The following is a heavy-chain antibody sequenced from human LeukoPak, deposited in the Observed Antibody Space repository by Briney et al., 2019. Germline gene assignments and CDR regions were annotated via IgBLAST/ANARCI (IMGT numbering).Heavy chain of an antibody. CDR3: ARDGGDIVVVPAAMYYFDY. J-gene: IGHJ4*02. V-gene: IGHV3-33*01. Sequence: GGSLRLSCAASGCTFSSYGMHWVRQAPGKGLEWVAVIWYDGSNKYYADSVKGRFTISRDNSKNTLYLKMNSLRAEDTAVYYCARDGGDIVVVPAAMYYFDYWGQGTLVTVSS. CDR1: GCTFSSYG. D-gene: IGHD2-2*01. CDR2: IWYDGSNK.